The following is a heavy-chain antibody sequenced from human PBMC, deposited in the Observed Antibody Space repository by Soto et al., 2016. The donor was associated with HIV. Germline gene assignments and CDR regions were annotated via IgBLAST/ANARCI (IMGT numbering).Heavy chain of an antibody. CDR1: GYTFTDYY. CDR2: VDPDDGET. Sequence: EVQLVQSGAEVKKPGATVKISCKVSGYTFTDYYMHWVQQAPGKGLEWMGLVDPDDGETIYAEKFQGRVTITADTSTGTAYMELSSLRSEDTAAYYCATDHSSSRDREGAFDIWGQGTMVTVSS. D-gene: IGHD6-13*01. J-gene: IGHJ3*02. CDR3: ATDHSSSRDREGAFDI. V-gene: IGHV1-69-2*01.